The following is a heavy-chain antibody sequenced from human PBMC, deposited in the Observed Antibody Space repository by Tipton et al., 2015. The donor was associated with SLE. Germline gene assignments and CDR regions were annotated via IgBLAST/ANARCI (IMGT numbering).Heavy chain of an antibody. CDR2: ISGSGGST. CDR1: GFTFRSYE. Sequence: SLRLSCAASGFTFRSYEMNWVRQAPGKGLEWVSGISGSGGSTYYADSVKGRFTISRDNSKNTLYLQMNSLRAEDTAVYYCAKETVYDILTGYSDYWGQGTLVTVSS. J-gene: IGHJ4*02. D-gene: IGHD3-9*01. CDR3: AKETVYDILTGYSDY. V-gene: IGHV3-23*01.